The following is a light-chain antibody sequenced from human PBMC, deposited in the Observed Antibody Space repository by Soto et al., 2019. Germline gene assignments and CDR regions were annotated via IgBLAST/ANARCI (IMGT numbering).Light chain of an antibody. CDR2: AAS. Sequence: DIQMTQSPSSLSASVRDRVTITCRASQGISNYLAWYQQKPGKVPKLLIYAASTLQSGVPSRFSGSGSGTDFTLTISSLQPEDVATHYCQKYESAHWPLGQATKVEIK. V-gene: IGKV1-27*01. CDR3: QKYESAHWP. J-gene: IGKJ1*01. CDR1: QGISNY.